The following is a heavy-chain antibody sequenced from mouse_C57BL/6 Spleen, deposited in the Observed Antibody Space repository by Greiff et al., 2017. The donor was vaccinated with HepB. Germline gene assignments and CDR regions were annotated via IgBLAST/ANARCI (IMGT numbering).Heavy chain of an antibody. CDR1: GFNIKDYY. CDR2: IDPEDGET. J-gene: IGHJ3*01. CDR3: APWGSNPWFAD. V-gene: IGHV14-2*01. Sequence: EVQLQQSGAELVKPGASVKLSCTASGFNIKDYYMHWVKQRTEQGLEWIGRIDPEDGETKYAPTFQGKATITADTSSNTAYLQLSSLTSEDTAGYYRAPWGSNPWFADWGQVTLVTVSA. D-gene: IGHD2-5*01.